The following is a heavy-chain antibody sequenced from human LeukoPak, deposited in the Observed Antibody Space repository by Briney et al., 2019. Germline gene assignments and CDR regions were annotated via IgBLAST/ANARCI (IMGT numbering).Heavy chain of an antibody. V-gene: IGHV1-2*02. Sequence: ASVKVSCKASGYTFTGYYMHWVRQAPGQGLEWMGWINPNNGGTNYAQKFQGRVTMTLDTSISTGYMELSSLRSDDTAIYFCARVDGGEWYYSDYWGQGTLVTVFS. J-gene: IGHJ4*02. CDR1: GYTFTGYY. D-gene: IGHD2-8*02. CDR3: ARVDGGEWYYSDY. CDR2: INPNNGGT.